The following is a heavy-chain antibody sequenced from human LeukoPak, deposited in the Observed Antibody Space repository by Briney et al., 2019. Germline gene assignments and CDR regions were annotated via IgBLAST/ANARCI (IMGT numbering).Heavy chain of an antibody. CDR2: INPNSGGT. V-gene: IGHV1-2*02. J-gene: IGHJ5*02. D-gene: IGHD2-8*01. CDR1: GYTFTGYY. Sequence: ASVKVSCKASGYTFTGYYMHWVRQAPGQGLEWMGWINPNSGGTNYAQKFQGRVTMTSDPSISTAYMELSRLRSDDTAVYYCARGLIRNNWFDPWGQGTLVTVSS. CDR3: ARGLIRNNWFDP.